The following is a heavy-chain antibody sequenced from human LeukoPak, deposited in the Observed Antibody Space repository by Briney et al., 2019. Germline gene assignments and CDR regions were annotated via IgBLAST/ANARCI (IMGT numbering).Heavy chain of an antibody. V-gene: IGHV1-2*02. Sequence: ASVKVSCKASGYTFTGYYMHWVRQAPGQGLEWMGWINPNSGGTNYAQKFQGRVTMTRDPSISTAYMELRRLRSDDTAGYYCARDGSSSHGTNWFDPWGQGTLVTVSS. CDR2: INPNSGGT. CDR3: ARDGSSSHGTNWFDP. CDR1: GYTFTGYY. D-gene: IGHD6-6*01. J-gene: IGHJ5*02.